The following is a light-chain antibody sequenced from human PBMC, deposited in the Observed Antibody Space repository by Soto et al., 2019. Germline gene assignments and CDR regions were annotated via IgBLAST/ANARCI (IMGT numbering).Light chain of an antibody. V-gene: IGKV3-20*01. CDR2: DAS. CDR1: QTVRNNY. Sequence: EFVLTQSPGTLSLSPGERATLSCRASQTVRNNYLAWYQQKPGQAPRLLIYDASSRATGIPDRFSGGGSGTDFTLTSSRLEPEDVSVYYCQQFSSYPLTFGGGTKVEIK. CDR3: QQFSSYPLT. J-gene: IGKJ4*01.